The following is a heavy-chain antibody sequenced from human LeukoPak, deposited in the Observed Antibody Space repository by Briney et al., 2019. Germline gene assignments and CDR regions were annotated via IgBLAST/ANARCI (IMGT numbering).Heavy chain of an antibody. D-gene: IGHD5-24*01. CDR3: AKGDGYKSLDAFDI. CDR1: GFTFRSYA. CDR2: ISGSGGTT. V-gene: IGHV3-23*01. J-gene: IGHJ3*02. Sequence: GGSLRLPCAASGFTFRSYAMNWVRRAPGKGLEWVSSISGSGGTTHYADSVKGRFTISRDNSKNTLYLQMNSLRAEDTAVYYCAKGDGYKSLDAFDIWGQGTTVTFSS.